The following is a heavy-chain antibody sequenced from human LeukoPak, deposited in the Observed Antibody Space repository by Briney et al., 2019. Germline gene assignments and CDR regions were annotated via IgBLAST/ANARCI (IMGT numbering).Heavy chain of an antibody. D-gene: IGHD1-14*01. Sequence: SVKVSCKASGGTFSSYAISWVRQAPGQGLEWMGGIIPIFGTANYAQKFQGRVTMTRDTSIVTAYMELGRLGSDDTAVYYCAVNQVDGTGIFDPWGQGTLVTVSS. CDR2: IIPIFGTA. CDR3: AVNQVDGTGIFDP. CDR1: GGTFSSYA. V-gene: IGHV1-69*05. J-gene: IGHJ5*02.